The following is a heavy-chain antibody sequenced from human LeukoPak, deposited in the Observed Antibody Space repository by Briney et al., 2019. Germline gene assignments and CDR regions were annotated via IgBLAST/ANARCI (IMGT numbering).Heavy chain of an antibody. CDR2: INEDGSEK. Sequence: GGSLRLSCAASGFTFSSYWMTWVRQAPGKGLEGVANINEDGSEKYYVDSVKGRFTISRDNAKNSLYLQMNSMRAEDTAVYYCARSSSRGYFFDYWGQGTLVTVSS. D-gene: IGHD3-10*01. CDR3: ARSSSRGYFFDY. J-gene: IGHJ4*02. V-gene: IGHV3-7*01. CDR1: GFTFSSYW.